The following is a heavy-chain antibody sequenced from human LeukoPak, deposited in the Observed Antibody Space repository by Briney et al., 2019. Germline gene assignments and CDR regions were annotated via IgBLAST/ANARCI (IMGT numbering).Heavy chain of an antibody. D-gene: IGHD1-26*01. Sequence: PGGSLRLSCAASGFTFDDYAMHWVRQAPGKGLEWVSGINWNGGSTGYADSVKGRFTISRDNAKNSLYLQMNSLRAEDTALYYCARLRIVGATYYYYYYMDVWGKGTTVTVSS. V-gene: IGHV3-20*04. CDR2: INWNGGST. J-gene: IGHJ6*03. CDR1: GFTFDDYA. CDR3: ARLRIVGATYYYYYYMDV.